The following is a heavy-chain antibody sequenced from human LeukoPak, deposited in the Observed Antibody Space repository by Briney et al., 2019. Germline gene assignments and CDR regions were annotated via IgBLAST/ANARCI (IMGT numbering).Heavy chain of an antibody. Sequence: PGGSLRLSCAASGVTVSSNYMTWVRQAPGKGLEWVSVIYSGGTTYYADSVKGRFIISRDNSKNTLYLQKNTLRAEDTAMYYCARATDSGYDPLDSWGQGTLVTVSS. CDR2: IYSGGTT. J-gene: IGHJ5*01. CDR1: GVTVSSNY. D-gene: IGHD5-12*01. CDR3: ARATDSGYDPLDS. V-gene: IGHV3-66*01.